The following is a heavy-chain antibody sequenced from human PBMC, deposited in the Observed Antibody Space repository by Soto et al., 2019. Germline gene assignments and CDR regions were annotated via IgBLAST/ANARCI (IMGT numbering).Heavy chain of an antibody. CDR1: GFTFSSYS. CDR2: ISSSSSYI. V-gene: IGHV3-21*01. J-gene: IGHJ4*02. Sequence: GGSLRLSCAASGFTFSSYSTNWVRQAPGKGLEWVSSISSSSSYIYYADSVKGRFIISRDNAKNSVYLQMNSLRAEDTAVYYCARDLFDGSILTFDYWGQGTLVTVSS. CDR3: ARDLFDGSILTFDY. D-gene: IGHD6-6*01.